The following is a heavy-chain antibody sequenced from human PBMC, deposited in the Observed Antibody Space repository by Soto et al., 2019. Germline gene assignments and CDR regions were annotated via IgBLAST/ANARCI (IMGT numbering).Heavy chain of an antibody. CDR1: GFIFSSYG. CDR3: VKGNYDRVEGFGFDY. D-gene: IGHD1-7*01. CDR2: ISYDGSNK. J-gene: IGHJ4*02. Sequence: QVQLVESGGVVVQPGRSLRLSCAVSGFIFSSYGMHWVGQSPGKGLEWVAVISYDGSNKYYADSVKGRFTISRDNTNDTQYLQMNSLRGEDTAVYYCVKGNYDRVEGFGFDYWGQGTLVTVSS. V-gene: IGHV3-30*18.